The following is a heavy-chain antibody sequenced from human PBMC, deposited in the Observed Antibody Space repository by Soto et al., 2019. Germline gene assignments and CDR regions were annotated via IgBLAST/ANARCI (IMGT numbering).Heavy chain of an antibody. V-gene: IGHV1-46*01. CDR2: INPGGGST. Sequence: ASVQVSCTTSGYTFTSYYIHWVRQAPGQGLEWMGMINPGGGSTDYAQNFQGRVTVTRDASTNTAYMELSSLRFDDTAVSFCARDLRTAAAGQYYDYGMDVWG. J-gene: IGHJ6*02. CDR1: GYTFTSYY. CDR3: ARDLRTAAAGQYYDYGMDV. D-gene: IGHD6-13*01.